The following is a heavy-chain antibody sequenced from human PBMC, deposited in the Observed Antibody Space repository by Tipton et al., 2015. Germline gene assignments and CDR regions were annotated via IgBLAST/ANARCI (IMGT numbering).Heavy chain of an antibody. Sequence: QLAQSGAEMKKPGESLKISCKGSGYSFTSYWIGWVRQMPGKGLEWTGIIYPGDSQTRYNPSFQGQVTISADKSISTAYLQWNSLKASDTAMYYCARHVSFYYDTHCYDALDIWGQGTMVAGSS. D-gene: IGHD3-22*01. J-gene: IGHJ3*02. CDR1: GYSFTSYW. CDR2: IYPGDSQT. V-gene: IGHV5-51*01. CDR3: ARHVSFYYDTHCYDALDI.